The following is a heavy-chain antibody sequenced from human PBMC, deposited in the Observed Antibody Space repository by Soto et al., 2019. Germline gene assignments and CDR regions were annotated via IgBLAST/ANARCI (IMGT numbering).Heavy chain of an antibody. V-gene: IGHV3-15*07. CDR1: GFTFSNAW. CDR3: NTGGYYFDF. Sequence: GGSLRLSCAASGFTFSNAWMNWIRQAPGKGLEWVGRIKSKPAGGTIDYAAPVKGRFTISRDDSKNMVYLQMSSLKIEDTAVYYCNTGGYYFDFWGQGTLVTVSS. CDR2: IKSKPAGGTI. D-gene: IGHD3-10*01. J-gene: IGHJ4*02.